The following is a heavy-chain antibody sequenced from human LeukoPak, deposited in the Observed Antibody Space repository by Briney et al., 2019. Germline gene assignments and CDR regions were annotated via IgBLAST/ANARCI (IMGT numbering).Heavy chain of an antibody. CDR3: ARDSEEKIWGNLCGDPGWLDP. V-gene: IGHV3-20*04. D-gene: IGHD4-17*01. CDR2: INWNGGST. Sequence: GGSLRLSCAASGFTFDDYGMSWVRQAPGKGLEWVSGINWNGGSTGYADSVKGRFTISRDNAKNSLYLQMNSLRAEDTALYYCARDSEEKIWGNLCGDPGWLDPWGQGTLVTVSS. CDR1: GFTFDDYG. J-gene: IGHJ5*02.